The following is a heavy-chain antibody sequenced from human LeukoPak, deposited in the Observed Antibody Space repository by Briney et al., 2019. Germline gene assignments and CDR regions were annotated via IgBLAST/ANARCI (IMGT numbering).Heavy chain of an antibody. Sequence: PGGSLRLSCAASGFTFSNYAMGWVRQAPGKGLEWVSCISATGGSTYYADSVKGRFTISRDNAKNTLFLQMNSLRVEDTAVYYCISSSPNFDYWGQGTLVTVSS. CDR3: ISSSPNFDY. V-gene: IGHV3-23*01. J-gene: IGHJ4*02. CDR1: GFTFSNYA. CDR2: ISATGGST.